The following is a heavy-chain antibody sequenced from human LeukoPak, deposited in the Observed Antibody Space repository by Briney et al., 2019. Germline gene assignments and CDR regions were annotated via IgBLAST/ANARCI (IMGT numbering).Heavy chain of an antibody. V-gene: IGHV3-33*02. D-gene: IGHD3-9*01. Sequence: PGGSLRLSCAASGISFRSYGMHWVRQAPGKGLKWVTFIWYDASNKYYAESAKGRFTISRDNSRNTVFLQMNSLRAEDTAIYYCATDISTHYFGSWGQGTLVTVSS. CDR2: IWYDASNK. CDR3: ATDISTHYFGS. J-gene: IGHJ4*02. CDR1: GISFRSYG.